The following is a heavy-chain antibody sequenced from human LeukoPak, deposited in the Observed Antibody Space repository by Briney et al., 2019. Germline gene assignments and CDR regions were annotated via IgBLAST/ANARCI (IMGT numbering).Heavy chain of an antibody. CDR3: ARDLFSGSYQEDF. D-gene: IGHD1-26*01. CDR1: GFTLSSYW. Sequence: GESLRLSCAASGFTLSSYWMSWVRQAPGKGLEWVANIKYDGSAKYYVDSVKGRFIISRDDAKNSLYLEMNSLRAEDTAVYYCARDLFSGSYQEDFWGQGALVTVS. V-gene: IGHV3-7*01. J-gene: IGHJ4*02. CDR2: IKYDGSAK.